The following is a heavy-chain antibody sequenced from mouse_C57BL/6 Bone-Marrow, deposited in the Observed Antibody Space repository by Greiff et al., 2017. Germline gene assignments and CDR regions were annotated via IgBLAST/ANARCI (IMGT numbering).Heavy chain of an antibody. J-gene: IGHJ1*03. CDR1: GFSLTSYG. V-gene: IGHV2-9*01. Sequence: VKLVESGPGLVAPSQSLSITCTVSGFSLTSYGVDWVRQPPGKGLEWLGVIWGGGSTNYNSALMSRLSISKDNSKSQVFLKRNSLQTDDTAMYYCAKHIITTVVRHWYFDVWGTGTTVTVSS. D-gene: IGHD1-1*01. CDR3: AKHIITTVVRHWYFDV. CDR2: IWGGGST.